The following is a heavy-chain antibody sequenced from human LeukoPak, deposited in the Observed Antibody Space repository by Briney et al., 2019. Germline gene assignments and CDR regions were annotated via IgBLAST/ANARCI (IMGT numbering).Heavy chain of an antibody. CDR1: GFTFSSYS. V-gene: IGHV3-21*01. D-gene: IGHD1-7*01. J-gene: IGHJ5*02. Sequence: GGSLRLSCAASGFTFSSYSMNWVRQAPGRGLEWVSSISSSSSYIYYADSVKGRFTTSRDNAKNSLYLQMNSLRAEDTAVYYCARGTMWFDPWGQGTLVTVSS. CDR2: ISSSSSYI. CDR3: ARGTMWFDP.